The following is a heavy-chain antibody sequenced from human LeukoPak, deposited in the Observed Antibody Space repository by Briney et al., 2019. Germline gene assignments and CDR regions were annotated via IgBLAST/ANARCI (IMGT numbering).Heavy chain of an antibody. CDR1: GYTFTDYY. CDR3: ARVLYAVDAFDI. Sequence: ASVKVSCKASGYTFTDYYMHWVRQAPGQGLEWMGWINPNSGGTNYAQKFQGRVTMTRDTSISTAYMELSRLRSDDTAVYYCARVLYAVDAFDIWGQGTMVTVSS. D-gene: IGHD2-8*01. CDR2: INPNSGGT. V-gene: IGHV1-2*02. J-gene: IGHJ3*02.